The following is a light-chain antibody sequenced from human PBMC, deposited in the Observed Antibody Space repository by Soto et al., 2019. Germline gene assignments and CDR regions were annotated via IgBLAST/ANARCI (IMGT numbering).Light chain of an antibody. J-gene: IGKJ5*01. V-gene: IGKV3-15*01. Sequence: MVMTQSPATLSVSLGERATLSCRASQSVSSNLAWYQQKPGQTPRLLIYGASNRATGIPARFSGSGSGTEFTLTVSSLQSEDIAVYFCQQYNSWPPITFGQGTRLEIK. CDR3: QQYNSWPPIT. CDR1: QSVSSN. CDR2: GAS.